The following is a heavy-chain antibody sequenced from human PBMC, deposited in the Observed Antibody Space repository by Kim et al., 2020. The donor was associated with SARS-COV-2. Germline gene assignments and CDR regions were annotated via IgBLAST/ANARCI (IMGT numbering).Heavy chain of an antibody. Sequence: SETLSLTCTVSGGSISSYYWSWIRQPPGKGLEWIGYIYYSGSTNYNPSLKSRVTISVDTSKNQFSLKLSSVTAAYTAVYYCARAWGDGYNYEGWFDPWGQGTLVTVSS. V-gene: IGHV4-59*01. CDR2: IYYSGST. CDR1: GGSISSYY. CDR3: ARAWGDGYNYEGWFDP. D-gene: IGHD5-12*01. J-gene: IGHJ5*02.